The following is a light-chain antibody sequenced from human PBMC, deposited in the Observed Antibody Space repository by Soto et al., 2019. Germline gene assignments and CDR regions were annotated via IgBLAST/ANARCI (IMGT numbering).Light chain of an antibody. CDR3: TSYTSTWTYV. Sequence: QSVLTQPASVSGSPGQSITFSCTGTYSDVGAYDFVSWYQQHPGKAPKLIIYGVNRRPSGVSDRFSGSKSANTASLTISGLQPEDEADYYCTSYTSTWTYVFGTGTKVTVL. CDR1: YSDVGAYDF. CDR2: GVN. V-gene: IGLV2-14*01. J-gene: IGLJ1*01.